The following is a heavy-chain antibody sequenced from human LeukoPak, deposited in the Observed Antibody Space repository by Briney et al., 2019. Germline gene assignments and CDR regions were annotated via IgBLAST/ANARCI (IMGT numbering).Heavy chain of an antibody. Sequence: SETLSLTCTVSGGSINSYYWSWIRQPPGKGLEWIGYISYSGNTNYNPSLESRVTISVDTSKNQFSLKLSSVTAADTAVYYCASGTYYYDSSGLEIDYWGQGTLVTVSS. CDR3: ASGTYYYDSSGLEIDY. V-gene: IGHV4-59*12. J-gene: IGHJ4*02. CDR2: ISYSGNT. CDR1: GGSINSYY. D-gene: IGHD3-22*01.